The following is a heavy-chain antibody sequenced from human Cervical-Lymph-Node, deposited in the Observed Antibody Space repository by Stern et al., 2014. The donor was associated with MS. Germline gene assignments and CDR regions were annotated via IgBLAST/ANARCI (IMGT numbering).Heavy chain of an antibody. CDR2: IWYDGSKK. Sequence: VQLVESGGGVVQPGRSLRLSCAASGFTFSSYGMHWVRQAPGKGLEWVAVIWYDGSKKDYADSVKGRFTISRDNSKNTLYLQLNSLRAEDTAVYYCARRGYSYGSNAFDIWGQGTMVTVSS. J-gene: IGHJ3*02. CDR3: ARRGYSYGSNAFDI. CDR1: GFTFSSYG. V-gene: IGHV3-33*01. D-gene: IGHD5-18*01.